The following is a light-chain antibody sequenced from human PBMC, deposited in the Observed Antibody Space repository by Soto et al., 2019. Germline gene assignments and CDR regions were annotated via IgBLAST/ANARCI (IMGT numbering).Light chain of an antibody. Sequence: EIVLTQSPSTLSFSPVDTAHLSFRASQSVSSSLAWYQQKPGQAPRLLIYGASNRATGIPDRFSGSGSGTDFTLTISRLEPEDFAVYYCQQYGSSGTFGQGTKVDIK. CDR1: QSVSSS. V-gene: IGKV3-20*01. CDR3: QQYGSSGT. J-gene: IGKJ1*01. CDR2: GAS.